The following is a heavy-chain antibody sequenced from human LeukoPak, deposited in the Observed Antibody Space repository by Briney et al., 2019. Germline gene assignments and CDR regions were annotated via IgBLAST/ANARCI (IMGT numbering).Heavy chain of an antibody. J-gene: IGHJ6*02. CDR2: IYPGDSDT. CDR3: ARWAQGTTAGLYYYYGMDV. Sequence: GEALKISWKGSGYSFTTYWIGWVRQMPGKGLEWMGIIYPGDSDTIYTPSFQGQVTISADKPISTAYLQWSSLKASDTAMYYCARWAQGTTAGLYYYYGMDVWGQGTTVTVSS. D-gene: IGHD1-1*01. V-gene: IGHV5-51*04. CDR1: GYSFTTYW.